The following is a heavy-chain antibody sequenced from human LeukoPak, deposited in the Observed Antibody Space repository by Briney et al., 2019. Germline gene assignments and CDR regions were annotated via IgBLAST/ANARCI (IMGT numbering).Heavy chain of an antibody. J-gene: IGHJ5*02. Sequence: SQTLSLTCAISGDSVSSNSAAWNWIRQSPSRGLEWLGRTYYRSKWYNDYAVSVKSRITINPDTSKNQFSLQLNSVTPEDTAVYYCARDREGYCSGGSCYSVWFDPWGQGTLVTVSS. CDR1: GDSVSSNSAA. V-gene: IGHV6-1*01. CDR3: ARDREGYCSGGSCYSVWFDP. CDR2: TYYRSKWYN. D-gene: IGHD2-15*01.